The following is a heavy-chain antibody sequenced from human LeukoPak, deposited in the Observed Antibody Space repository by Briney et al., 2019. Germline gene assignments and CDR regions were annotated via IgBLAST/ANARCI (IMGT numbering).Heavy chain of an antibody. J-gene: IGHJ4*02. CDR3: ARDVRYYDSSGYYYPGY. CDR2: ISAYNGNT. D-gene: IGHD3-22*01. Sequence: ASVKVSCKASGYTFTSYGISWVRQAPGQGLEWMGWISAYNGNTNYAQKLQGRVTMTTDTSTSTAYMELRSLRSGDTAVYYCARDVRYYDSSGYYYPGYWGQGTLVTVSS. V-gene: IGHV1-18*01. CDR1: GYTFTSYG.